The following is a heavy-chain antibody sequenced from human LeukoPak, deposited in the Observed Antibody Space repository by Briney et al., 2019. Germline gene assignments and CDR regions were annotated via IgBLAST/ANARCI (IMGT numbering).Heavy chain of an antibody. CDR2: ISYDGSNK. Sequence: GGSLRLPCAASGFTFSSYAMHWVRQAPGKGLEWVAVISYDGSNKYYADSVKGRFTISRDNSKNTLYLQMNSLRAEDTAVYYCARDSVRFLEWLSDLDYWGQGTLVTVSS. CDR1: GFTFSSYA. D-gene: IGHD3-3*01. V-gene: IGHV3-30-3*01. CDR3: ARDSVRFLEWLSDLDY. J-gene: IGHJ4*02.